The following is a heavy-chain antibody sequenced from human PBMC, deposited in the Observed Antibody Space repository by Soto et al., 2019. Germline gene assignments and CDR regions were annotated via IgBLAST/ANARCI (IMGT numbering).Heavy chain of an antibody. V-gene: IGHV4-30-4*01. CDR2: IYYSGST. D-gene: IGHD6-19*01. CDR1: GGSISSGDHY. CDR3: ARAVADTIDY. J-gene: IGHJ4*02. Sequence: SETLSLTCTVSGGSISSGDHYWIWIRQPPGKGLEWIGYIYYSGSTYYNPSLKSRVTISVDSSKNQFSLKLSSVTAADTAVYYCARAVADTIDYWGQGTLVTVSS.